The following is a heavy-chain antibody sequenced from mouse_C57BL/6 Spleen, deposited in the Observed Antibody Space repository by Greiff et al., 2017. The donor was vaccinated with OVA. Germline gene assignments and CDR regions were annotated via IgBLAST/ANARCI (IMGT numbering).Heavy chain of an antibody. D-gene: IGHD1-1*01. J-gene: IGHJ2*01. CDR3: ARSTVVDYCDY. V-gene: IGHV5-9*01. Sequence: EVKLVESGGGLVKPGGSLKLSCAASGFTFSSYTMSWVRQTPEKRLEWVATISGGGGNTYYPDSVKGRFTISRDNAKNTLYLQMSSLRSEDAALEYYARSTVVDYCDYWGQGTTLTVSS. CDR2: ISGGGGNT. CDR1: GFTFSSYT.